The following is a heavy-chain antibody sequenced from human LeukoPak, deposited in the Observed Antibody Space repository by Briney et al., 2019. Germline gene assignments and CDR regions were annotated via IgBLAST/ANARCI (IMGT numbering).Heavy chain of an antibody. V-gene: IGHV1-2*02. D-gene: IGHD3-10*01. CDR1: GYTFTGYY. Sequence: ASVKVSCKASGYTFTGYYMHWVRQAPGQGLEWMGWINPNSGGTNYAQKFQGRVTMTRDTSISTAYMELSRLRSDDTAVYYCAIDYASGSYYLDYWGQGTLVTVSS. CDR3: AIDYASGSYYLDY. CDR2: INPNSGGT. J-gene: IGHJ4*02.